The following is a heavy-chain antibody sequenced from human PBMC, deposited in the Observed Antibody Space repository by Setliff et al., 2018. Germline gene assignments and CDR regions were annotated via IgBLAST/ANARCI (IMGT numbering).Heavy chain of an antibody. CDR3: ARGGYSYGY. CDR2: IKQDGSET. V-gene: IGHV3-7*04. CDR1: GFTFSTFW. D-gene: IGHD5-18*01. J-gene: IGHJ4*01. Sequence: GGSLRLSCAASGFTFSTFWMSWVRQAPGKGLERVANIKQDGSETYYVDSVKGRFTISRDNPNNSLYLQMNNLRAEDTAVYYCARGGYSYGYWGHGTLVTVSS.